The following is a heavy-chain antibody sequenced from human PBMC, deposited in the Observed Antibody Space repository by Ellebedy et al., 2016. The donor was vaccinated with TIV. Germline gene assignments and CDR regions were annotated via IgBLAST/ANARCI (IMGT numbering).Heavy chain of an antibody. J-gene: IGHJ4*02. CDR3: ARGYSSGWFDY. V-gene: IGHV1-2*04. D-gene: IGHD6-19*01. Sequence: ASVKVSCXASGYTFTGYYMHWVRQAPGQGLEWMGWINPNSGGTNYAQKFQGWVTMTRDTSISTAYMELSSLRSEDTAVYYCARGYSSGWFDYWGQGTLVTVSS. CDR2: INPNSGGT. CDR1: GYTFTGYY.